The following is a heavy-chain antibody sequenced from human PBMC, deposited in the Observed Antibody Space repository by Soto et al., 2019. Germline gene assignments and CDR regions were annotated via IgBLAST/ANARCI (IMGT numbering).Heavy chain of an antibody. CDR2: IYYSGST. Sequence: QLQLQVSGPGLVKPSETLSLTCTVSGGSISSSSYYWGWIRQPPGKGLEWIGSIYYSGSTYYNPSLKSRVTISVDTSKNQFSLKLSSVTAADTAVYYCAREAVAGTWDYWGQGTLVTVSS. D-gene: IGHD6-19*01. CDR3: AREAVAGTWDY. J-gene: IGHJ4*02. CDR1: GGSISSSSYY. V-gene: IGHV4-39*02.